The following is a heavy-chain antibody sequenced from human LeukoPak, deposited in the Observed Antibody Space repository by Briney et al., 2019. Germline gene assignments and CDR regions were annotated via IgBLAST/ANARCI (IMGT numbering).Heavy chain of an antibody. CDR3: AKDSDTNYDFWSGYYYYMDV. J-gene: IGHJ6*03. CDR2: VSGSGGST. Sequence: GGSLRLSCAASGFTFSSYAMSWVRQAPGKGLEWVSAVSGSGGSTYYADSVKGRFTISRDNSKNTLYLQMNSLRAEDTAVYYCAKDSDTNYDFWSGYYYYMDVWGKGTTVTVSS. CDR1: GFTFSSYA. D-gene: IGHD3-3*01. V-gene: IGHV3-23*01.